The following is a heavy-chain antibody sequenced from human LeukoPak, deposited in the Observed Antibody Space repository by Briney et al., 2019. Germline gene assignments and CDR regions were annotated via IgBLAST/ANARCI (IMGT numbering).Heavy chain of an antibody. CDR3: TRSLDY. D-gene: IGHD2-15*01. J-gene: IGHJ4*02. Sequence: GGSLRLSCAASGFSFSDSWMDWVRQAPGKGREWVATIEPDGSEIYYVDAVKGRFSISRDNAKKSLYLQMNSLRAEDTAVYYCTRSLDYWGQGILVTVSS. CDR2: IEPDGSEI. CDR1: GFSFSDSW. V-gene: IGHV3-7*05.